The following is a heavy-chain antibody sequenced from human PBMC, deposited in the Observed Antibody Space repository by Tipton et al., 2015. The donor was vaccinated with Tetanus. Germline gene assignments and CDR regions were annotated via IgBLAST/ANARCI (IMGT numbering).Heavy chain of an antibody. CDR3: ARESITIFGVVSIDS. V-gene: IGHV4-4*02. D-gene: IGHD3-3*01. CDR1: GGSIKSSNW. CDR2: IYHSGTT. J-gene: IGHJ4*02. Sequence: TLSLTCAVSGGSIKSSNWWSWVRQTPGKGLEWIGEIYHSGTTNYNPSLKSRVTMSVDNSKNQFSLKLNSVTAADTAVYYCARESITIFGVVSIDSWGQGTLVTVSS.